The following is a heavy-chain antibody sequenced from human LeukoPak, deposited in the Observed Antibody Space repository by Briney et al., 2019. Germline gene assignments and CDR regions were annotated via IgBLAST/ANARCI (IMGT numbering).Heavy chain of an antibody. D-gene: IGHD3-3*01. J-gene: IGHJ4*02. V-gene: IGHV3-7*05. Sequence: GGSLRLSCAASGFTFSDYYMSWIRQAPGKGLEWVAKVIQDGSEKYYVDSVKGRFTISRDNAKNSVYLQMNSLRAEDTAVYYCARDSPGIMIFGVVTPNGGQGTLVTVSS. CDR2: VIQDGSEK. CDR3: ARDSPGIMIFGVVTPN. CDR1: GFTFSDYY.